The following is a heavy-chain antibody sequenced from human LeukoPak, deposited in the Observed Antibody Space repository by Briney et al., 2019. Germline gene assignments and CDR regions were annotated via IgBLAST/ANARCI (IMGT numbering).Heavy chain of an antibody. CDR1: GGSISSYY. D-gene: IGHD5/OR15-5a*01. V-gene: IGHV4-59*01. CDR3: ARGGRDSTIPDY. J-gene: IGHJ4*02. CDR2: NYYSGST. Sequence: SETLSLTCIVSGGSISSYYWNWIRQPPGKGLEWIGYNYYSGSTNYNPSLTSRVTISVDTSKNQFSLKLSSVTAADTAVYYCARGGRDSTIPDYWGQGTLVTVSS.